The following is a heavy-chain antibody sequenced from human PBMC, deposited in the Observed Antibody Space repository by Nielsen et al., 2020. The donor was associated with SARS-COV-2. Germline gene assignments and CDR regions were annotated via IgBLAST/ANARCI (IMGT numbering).Heavy chain of an antibody. J-gene: IGHJ6*02. D-gene: IGHD1-14*01. CDR3: ARDRVTAHYYYYYGMDV. CDR2: INPSGGST. Sequence: ASVKVSCKVSGYTFTSYYMHWVRQAPGQGLEWMGIINPSGGSTSYAQKFQGRVTMTRDTSTSTVYMELSSLRSEDTAVYYCARDRVTAHYYYYYGMDVWGQGTTVTVSS. CDR1: GYTFTSYY. V-gene: IGHV1-46*01.